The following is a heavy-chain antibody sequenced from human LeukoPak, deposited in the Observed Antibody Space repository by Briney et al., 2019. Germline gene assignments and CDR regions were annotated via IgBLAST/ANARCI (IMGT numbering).Heavy chain of an antibody. CDR2: IYHSGST. J-gene: IGHJ3*02. CDR3: ARDSMDPMSDAFDI. D-gene: IGHD2-2*03. Sequence: SQTLSLTCAVSGGSISSGGYSWSWIRQPPGKGLEWIGYIYHSGSTYYNPSLKSRVTISVDTSKNQFSLKLSSVTAADTAVYYCARDSMDPMSDAFDIWGQGTMVTVSS. CDR1: GGSISSGGYS. V-gene: IGHV4-30-2*01.